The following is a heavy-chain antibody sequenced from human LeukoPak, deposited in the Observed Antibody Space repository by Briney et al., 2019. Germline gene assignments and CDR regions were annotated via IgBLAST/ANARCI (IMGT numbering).Heavy chain of an antibody. V-gene: IGHV3-7*01. CDR1: GFNFNTHW. D-gene: IGHD2-21*01. Sequence: GGSLRLSCVASGFNFNTHWMSWVRQAPGKGLEWVANINEDGSETYYVDSVKGRLTISRANAKNSLNLQLNGLRAEDTGLYYCAREHDGGEWGRVFDIGGQGTMVTVSS. CDR2: INEDGSET. J-gene: IGHJ3*02. CDR3: AREHDGGEWGRVFDI.